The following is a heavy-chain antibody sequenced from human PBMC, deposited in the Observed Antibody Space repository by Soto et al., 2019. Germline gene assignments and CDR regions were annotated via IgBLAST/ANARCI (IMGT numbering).Heavy chain of an antibody. Sequence: GGSLRLSCAASGFTFSSYAMSWVRQAPGKGLEWVSAISGSGGSTYYADSVKGRFTISRDNSKNTLYLQMNSLRAEDTAVYYCAKVAINYDYVWGTDRPYGMDVWGQGTTVTVSS. D-gene: IGHD3-16*01. V-gene: IGHV3-23*01. J-gene: IGHJ6*02. CDR1: GFTFSSYA. CDR2: ISGSGGST. CDR3: AKVAINYDYVWGTDRPYGMDV.